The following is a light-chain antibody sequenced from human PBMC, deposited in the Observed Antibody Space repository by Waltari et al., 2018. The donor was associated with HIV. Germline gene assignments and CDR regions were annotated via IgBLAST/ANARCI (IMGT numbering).Light chain of an antibody. J-gene: IGLJ3*02. CDR3: AAWDDSLSAPV. CDR1: SSNLGSNY. V-gene: IGLV1-47*01. CDR2: RNN. Sequence: QSVLTQPPSASGTPGQRVTISCSGSSSNLGSNYVYWYPQLPGTTPKLLIYRNNQRPSGVPDRFSGSKSGTSTSLAISGLRSEDEADYYCAAWDDSLSAPVFGGGTKLTVL.